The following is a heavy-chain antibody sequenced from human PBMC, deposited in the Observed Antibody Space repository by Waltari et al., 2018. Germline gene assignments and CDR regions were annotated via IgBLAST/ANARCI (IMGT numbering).Heavy chain of an antibody. D-gene: IGHD3-22*01. J-gene: IGHJ5*02. CDR3: AILNYYESSGYDP. CDR1: GYTFTSYD. V-gene: IGHV1-8*01. Sequence: QVQLVQSGAEVKKPGASVKVSCKASGYTFTSYDINWVRQATGQGLEWMGWINPNRGNTGYAQEFQGRVTMTRNTSISTAYMELSSLRSEDTAVYYCAILNYYESSGYDPWGQGTLVTVSS. CDR2: INPNRGNT.